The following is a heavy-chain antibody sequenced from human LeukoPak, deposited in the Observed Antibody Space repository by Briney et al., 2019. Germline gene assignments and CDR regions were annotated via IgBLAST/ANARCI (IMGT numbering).Heavy chain of an antibody. CDR1: GYAFTGYY. J-gene: IGHJ4*02. D-gene: IGHD1-26*01. CDR3: ARWVGLPLSYYFDY. V-gene: IGHV1-2*02. CDR2: INPNSGGT. Sequence: GASVKVSCKASGYAFTGYYMHWVRQAPGQGLEWMGWINPNSGGTNYAQKFQGRVTMTRDTSISTAYMELSRLRSDDTAVYYCARWVGLPLSYYFDYWGQGTLVTVSS.